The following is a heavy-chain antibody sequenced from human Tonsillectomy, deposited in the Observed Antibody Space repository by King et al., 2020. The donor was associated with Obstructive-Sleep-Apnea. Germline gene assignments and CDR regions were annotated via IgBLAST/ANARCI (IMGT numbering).Heavy chain of an antibody. J-gene: IGHJ4*02. CDR3: ARADSYGYFDY. D-gene: IGHD5-18*01. CDR2: IYHSGST. V-gene: IGHV4-38-2*02. CDR1: GYSISSGYY. Sequence: QLQESGPGLVKPSETLSLTCTVSGYSISSGYYWGWIRQPPGKGLEWIGSIYHSGSTYYNPSLKSRVTISVDTSKNQFSLKLSPVTAADTAVYYCARADSYGYFDYWGQGTLVTVSS.